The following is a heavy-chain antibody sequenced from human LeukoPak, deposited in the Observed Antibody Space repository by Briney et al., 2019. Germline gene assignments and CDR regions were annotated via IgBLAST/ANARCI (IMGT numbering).Heavy chain of an antibody. J-gene: IGHJ2*01. CDR3: ARGQGDCSGWYFGL. D-gene: IGHD2-21*01. Sequence: GGSLRLSCAASGFTFSSYEMNWVRQAPGKGLEWVSYISNSGTAIYYADSVKGRFTSSRDNAKSSLYLQMNSLRAEDAALYYCARGQGDCSGWYFGLWGRGTLVTVSS. CDR1: GFTFSSYE. CDR2: ISNSGTAI. V-gene: IGHV3-48*03.